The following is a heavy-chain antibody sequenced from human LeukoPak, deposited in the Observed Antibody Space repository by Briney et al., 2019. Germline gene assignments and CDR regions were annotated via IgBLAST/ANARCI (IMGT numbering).Heavy chain of an antibody. V-gene: IGHV3-7*01. Sequence: GGSLKLSCAASGFTFSSYWMSWVRQAPGKGLEWVAHIKQDGSEKYYVHSVKGRFTISRDNAKNSLYLQMNSLRAEDTAVYYCARDGPPRTALFDYWGQGTLVTVSS. CDR3: ARDGPPRTALFDY. D-gene: IGHD2-21*02. CDR1: GFTFSSYW. CDR2: IKQDGSEK. J-gene: IGHJ4*02.